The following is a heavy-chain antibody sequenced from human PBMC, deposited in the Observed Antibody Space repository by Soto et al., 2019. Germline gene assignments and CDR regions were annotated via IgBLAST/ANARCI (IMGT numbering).Heavy chain of an antibody. J-gene: IGHJ6*02. Sequence: SETLSLTCTVSGGSISSSSYYWGWIRQPPGKGLEWIGSIYYSGSTYYNPSLKSRVTISVDTSKNQFSLKLSSVTAADTAVYYCARQAAVARGYYYYYGMAVWGQGTTVTVSS. CDR3: ARQAAVARGYYYYYGMAV. V-gene: IGHV4-39*01. CDR1: GGSISSSSYY. CDR2: IYYSGST. D-gene: IGHD6-19*01.